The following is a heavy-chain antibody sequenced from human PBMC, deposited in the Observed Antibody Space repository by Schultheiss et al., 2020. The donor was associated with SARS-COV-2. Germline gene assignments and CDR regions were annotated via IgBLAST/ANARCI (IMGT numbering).Heavy chain of an antibody. CDR3: AKVPRQLDGAFDI. D-gene: IGHD6-13*01. CDR1: GFTFSDYY. Sequence: GESLKISCAASGFTFSDYYMSWIRQAPGKGLEWVSYISSSSSYTNYADSVKGRFTISRDNAKNSLYLQMNSLRAEDTAVYYCAKVPRQLDGAFDIWGQGTMVTVSS. J-gene: IGHJ3*02. CDR2: ISSSSSYT. V-gene: IGHV3-11*05.